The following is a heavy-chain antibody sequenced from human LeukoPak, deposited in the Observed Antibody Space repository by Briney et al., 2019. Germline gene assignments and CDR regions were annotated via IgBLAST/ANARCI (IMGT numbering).Heavy chain of an antibody. CDR1: GGTFNNYA. J-gene: IGHJ6*03. D-gene: IGHD5-18*01. V-gene: IGHV1-69*06. CDR3: ARLGVMVVDTAMPDNYYYYYMDV. Sequence: SVKVSCKASGGTFNNYAISWVRPAPGQGLEWMGGIIPIFATANYAQRFQGRDTITADKSTSTAYMEVSSLRSEDTAVYYCARLGVMVVDTAMPDNYYYYYMDVWGKGSTVTVSS. CDR2: IIPIFATA.